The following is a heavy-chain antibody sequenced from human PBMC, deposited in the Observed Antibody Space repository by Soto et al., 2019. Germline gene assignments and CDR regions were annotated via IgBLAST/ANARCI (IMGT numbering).Heavy chain of an antibody. Sequence: SETLSLTCAVSGYSISSGYNWGWIRQPPGKGLEWIGSIHHSGSTYSNPSLKSRVTISVDTSKNQFSLKLSSVTAADTAVYYCARTIYCINGICSPLYGVDVWGQGTTVT. CDR1: GYSISSGYN. J-gene: IGHJ6*02. D-gene: IGHD2-8*01. CDR2: IHHSGST. CDR3: ARTIYCINGICSPLYGVDV. V-gene: IGHV4-38-2*01.